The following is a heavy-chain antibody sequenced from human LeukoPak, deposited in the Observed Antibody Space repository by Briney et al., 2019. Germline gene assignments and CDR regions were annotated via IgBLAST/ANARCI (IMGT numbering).Heavy chain of an antibody. Sequence: GGSLRLSCAASGFIFNTYAMSWVRQAPVRGLESVAVISPDGTNIYYAGSVKGRFTISRDNSENTLYLQMNSLRAEDTALYYCSRDGEHGYNDIDFWGQGTLVTVSS. CDR2: ISPDGTNI. CDR3: SRDGEHGYNDIDF. V-gene: IGHV3-30-3*01. CDR1: GFIFNTYA. J-gene: IGHJ4*02. D-gene: IGHD5-24*01.